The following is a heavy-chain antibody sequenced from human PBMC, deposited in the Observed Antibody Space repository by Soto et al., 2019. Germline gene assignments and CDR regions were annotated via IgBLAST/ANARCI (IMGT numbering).Heavy chain of an antibody. Sequence: QVQLQESGPGLVKPSQTLTLTCTVSGASISSGGYYWSWIRQHPGKGLEWIGYIYNSGPTYYNPPFKSRVTISVDASKNKFSLKVTSVSAADTAVYCCARDGAVRYAKDVWGHGTTVTVSS. CDR2: IYNSGPT. D-gene: IGHD3-16*01. CDR3: ARDGAVRYAKDV. CDR1: GASISSGGYY. J-gene: IGHJ6*02. V-gene: IGHV4-31*03.